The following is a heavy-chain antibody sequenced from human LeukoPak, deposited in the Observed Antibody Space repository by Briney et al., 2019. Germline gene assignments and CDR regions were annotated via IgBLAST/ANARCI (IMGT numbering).Heavy chain of an antibody. CDR2: INTSGGSS. Sequence: GASVTVSCKASGYTFTSYYMHWVRQAPGQGLEWIGIINTSGGSSSYAQKFQGRVTMTRDTSTSTVYMELSSLRSEDTAVYYCARSSSPPFEYWGQGTLVTVSS. CDR3: ARSSSPPFEY. V-gene: IGHV1-46*01. J-gene: IGHJ4*02. CDR1: GYTFTSYY. D-gene: IGHD6-6*01.